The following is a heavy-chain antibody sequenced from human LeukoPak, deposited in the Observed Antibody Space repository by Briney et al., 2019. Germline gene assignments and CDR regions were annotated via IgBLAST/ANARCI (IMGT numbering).Heavy chain of an antibody. CDR3: AREHLSLRGFDY. Sequence: GGSLRLSCAASGFTFSSYPMHWVRQAPGKGLEWVAFISYDGSYKYYADSVKGRFTISRDNSKNTLYLQMNSLRAEDTAVYYCAREHLSLRGFDYWGQGTLVTVSS. CDR2: ISYDGSYK. V-gene: IGHV3-30-3*01. D-gene: IGHD3-10*01. J-gene: IGHJ4*02. CDR1: GFTFSSYP.